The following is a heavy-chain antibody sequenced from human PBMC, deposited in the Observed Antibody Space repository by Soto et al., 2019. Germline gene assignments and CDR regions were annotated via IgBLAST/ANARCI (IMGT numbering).Heavy chain of an antibody. CDR3: ATLEWSIDDAFDI. V-gene: IGHV5-10-1*01. CDR2: IDPSDSYT. J-gene: IGHJ3*02. Sequence: GESLKISCKGSGYSFTSYWISWVRQMPGKGLEWMGRIDPSDSYTNYSPSFQGHVTISADKSISTAYLQWSSLKASDTAMYYCATLEWSIDDAFDIWGQGTMVTVSS. CDR1: GYSFTSYW. D-gene: IGHD3-3*01.